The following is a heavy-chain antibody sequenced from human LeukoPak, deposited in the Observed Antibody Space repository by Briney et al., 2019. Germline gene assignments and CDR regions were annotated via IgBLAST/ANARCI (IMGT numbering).Heavy chain of an antibody. CDR1: GGSFSGYY. CDR3: AGGGVVCVGGSFLSFDY. D-gene: IGHD3-16*01. Sequence: SETLSLTCAVYGGSFSGYYWSWIRQPPGKGLEWIGEINHSGSTNYNPSLKSRVTISVDTSKNQFSLKLSSVTAADTAVYYCAGGGVVCVGGSFLSFDYWGQGTLVTVS. J-gene: IGHJ4*02. V-gene: IGHV4-34*01. CDR2: INHSGST.